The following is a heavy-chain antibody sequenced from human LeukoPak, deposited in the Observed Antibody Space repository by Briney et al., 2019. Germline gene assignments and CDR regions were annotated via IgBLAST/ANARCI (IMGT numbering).Heavy chain of an antibody. CDR2: IYSGGST. V-gene: IGHV3-66*01. CDR1: GFTVSSNY. Sequence: TGGSLRLSCAASGFTVSSNYMSWVRQAPGKGLEWVSVIYSGGSTYYADSVKGRFTISRDNSKNTPYLQMNSLRAEDTAVYYCARGDFMITFGGGYYFDYWGQGTLVTVSS. D-gene: IGHD3-16*01. J-gene: IGHJ4*02. CDR3: ARGDFMITFGGGYYFDY.